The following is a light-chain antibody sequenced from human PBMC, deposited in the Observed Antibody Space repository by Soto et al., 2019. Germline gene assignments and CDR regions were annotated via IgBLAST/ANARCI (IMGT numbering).Light chain of an antibody. CDR1: QSVSTY. Sequence: LVLRQSPVTLSLSPGDRATLSCRAIQSVSTYLAWYRQTPGQAPRLLIYDTSNRATGVPPRFSGSRSGTDFTLTISSVEPEDFAVFYCHQRNTFGQGTRLEIK. J-gene: IGKJ5*01. V-gene: IGKV3-11*01. CDR3: HQRNT. CDR2: DTS.